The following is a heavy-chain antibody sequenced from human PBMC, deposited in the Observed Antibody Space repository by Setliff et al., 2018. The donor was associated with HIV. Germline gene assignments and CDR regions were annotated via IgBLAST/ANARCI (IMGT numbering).Heavy chain of an antibody. D-gene: IGHD3-3*01. CDR2: TKGDGSIT. CDR1: GFTFSIYG. V-gene: IGHV3-74*03. CDR3: ARGPQYNFWGGYLGL. J-gene: IGHJ4*02. Sequence: GGSLRLSCEVSGFTFSIYGMHWVRQSPGRGLLGVAHTKGDGSITKYADSVKGRFTISRDNAKNTLYLQMNSLRAEDTAVYYCARGPQYNFWGGYLGLWGRGTLVTVSS.